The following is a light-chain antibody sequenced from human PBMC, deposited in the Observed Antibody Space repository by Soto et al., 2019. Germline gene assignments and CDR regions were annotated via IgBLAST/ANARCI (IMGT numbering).Light chain of an antibody. CDR2: EVY. CDR3: SSYVSTNSYV. Sequence: QSALTQPPSASGSPGQSVTISCTGTSSDVGGYNYVSWYQHHPGKAPKLIIYEVYKLPSGVPDRFSGSKSGNTAALTVSGLQAEDEADYYCSSYVSTNSYVFGTGTKLTVL. J-gene: IGLJ1*01. CDR1: SSDVGGYNY. V-gene: IGLV2-8*01.